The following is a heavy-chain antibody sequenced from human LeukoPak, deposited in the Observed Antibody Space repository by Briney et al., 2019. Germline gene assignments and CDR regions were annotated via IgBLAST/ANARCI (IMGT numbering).Heavy chain of an antibody. J-gene: IGHJ4*02. V-gene: IGHV3-23*01. CDR1: GFTFSSYA. CDR2: ISGSGGST. D-gene: IGHD3-22*01. Sequence: GGSLRLSCAASGFTFSSYAMTWVRQAPGKGLEWVSTISGSGGSTYYAHSVKGRFTISRDNSKSTLYLQMDSLRAEDTAVYYCAKERITMIVVEAFDYWGQGTLVTVSS. CDR3: AKERITMIVVEAFDY.